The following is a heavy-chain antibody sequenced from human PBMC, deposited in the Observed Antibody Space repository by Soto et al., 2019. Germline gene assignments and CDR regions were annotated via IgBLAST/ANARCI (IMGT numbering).Heavy chain of an antibody. J-gene: IGHJ5*01. V-gene: IGHV2-5*02. CDR2: IYWDDDQ. CDR3: AHKRDVSRGFKS. Sequence: GSGPTLVNPTQTLTLTCSFSGFSLSSNGVGVGWISQAPGKALEWLAFIYWDDDQRYNPSLKNRLTITKDTSRNQVVLTMTNMDPVDTATYYCAHKRDVSRGFKSWGQGTLVTVSS. CDR1: GFSLSSNGVG.